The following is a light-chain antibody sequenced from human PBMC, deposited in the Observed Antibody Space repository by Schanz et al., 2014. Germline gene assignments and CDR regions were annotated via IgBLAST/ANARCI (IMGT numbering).Light chain of an antibody. CDR3: FSYAGRNTYV. J-gene: IGLJ3*02. CDR2: EVS. V-gene: IGLV2-8*01. Sequence: QSVLTQPPSASGSPGQSVTISCTGTSSDVGGYNYVSWYQQHPGKAPKLMIYEVSKRPSGVPDRFSGSKSGNTASLTISGLQAEDEADYYCFSYAGRNTYVFGGGTKVTVL. CDR1: SSDVGGYNY.